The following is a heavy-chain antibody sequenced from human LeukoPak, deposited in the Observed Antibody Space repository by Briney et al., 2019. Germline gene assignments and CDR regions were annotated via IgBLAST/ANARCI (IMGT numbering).Heavy chain of an antibody. D-gene: IGHD2-21*02. CDR1: RHSFHSQW. J-gene: IGHJ4*02. Sequence: GESLKISCKGPRHSFHSQWIGWVRQMPGKGLEWMGIIYPDDSDTRYSASFQGQVTNSADKSISTAYLQWNSLEASDSAIYYCARRGDSDFRIDWGQGTLVTVSS. CDR3: ARRGDSDFRID. CDR2: IYPDDSDT. V-gene: IGHV5-51*01.